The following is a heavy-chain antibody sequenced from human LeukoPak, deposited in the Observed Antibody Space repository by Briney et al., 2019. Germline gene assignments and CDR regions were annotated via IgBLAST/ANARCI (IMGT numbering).Heavy chain of an antibody. CDR2: IKQDGSEK. CDR1: GFTLSNFW. CDR3: ARDGGYPDY. D-gene: IGHD5-12*01. V-gene: IGHV3-7*01. J-gene: IGHJ4*02. Sequence: GGSLRLSCAAAGFTLSNFWMSWVRQAPGKWLEWVANIKQDGSEKYYVDSVKGRFTISRDNTNNKLYLQMFSLRAEDTAVYYCARDGGYPDYWGQGTLVTVSS.